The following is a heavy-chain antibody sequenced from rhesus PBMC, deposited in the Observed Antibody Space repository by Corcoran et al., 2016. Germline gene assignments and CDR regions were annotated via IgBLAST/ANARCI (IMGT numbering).Heavy chain of an antibody. CDR2: IDWDDDK. CDR1: GFSLSTSGMR. CDR3: ARLHDY. D-gene: IGHD2-39*02. Sequence: QVTLKESGPALVKPTQTLTLTCTSSGFSLSTSGMRVSWIRPPPGKALEWLASIDWDDDKYYSTSLKSRLTIAKDTSKNQVVLTMTNMDPVDTATYYCARLHDYWGQGVLVTVSS. V-gene: IGHV2S2*01. J-gene: IGHJ4*01.